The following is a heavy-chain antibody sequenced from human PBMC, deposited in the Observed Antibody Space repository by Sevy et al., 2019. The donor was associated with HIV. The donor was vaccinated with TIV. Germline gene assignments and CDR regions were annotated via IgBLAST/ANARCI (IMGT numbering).Heavy chain of an antibody. V-gene: IGHV1-18*01. CDR3: ARGYYDFWSGYYRRDAFVI. CDR1: GYTFTSYG. D-gene: IGHD3-3*01. J-gene: IGHJ3*02. Sequence: ASVKVSCTASGYTFTSYGISWVRQAPGQGLEWMGWISAYNGNTNYAQKLQGRDTLTTDTSTSTAYMELRSLRSDDTAVYYCARGYYDFWSGYYRRDAFVIWGQGTMVTASS. CDR2: ISAYNGNT.